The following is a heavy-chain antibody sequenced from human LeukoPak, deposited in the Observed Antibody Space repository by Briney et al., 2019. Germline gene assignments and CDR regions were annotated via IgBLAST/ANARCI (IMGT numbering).Heavy chain of an antibody. CDR2: IYTSGST. J-gene: IGHJ4*02. Sequence: SETLSLTGTVSGGSISSYYWSWIRQPAGKGLEWIGRIYTSGSTNYNPSLKSRVTMSVDTSKNQFSLRLSSVTAADTAVYYCAREDRYGSGARGVYDYWGQGTLVTVSS. CDR1: GGSISSYY. V-gene: IGHV4-4*07. D-gene: IGHD3-10*01. CDR3: AREDRYGSGARGVYDY.